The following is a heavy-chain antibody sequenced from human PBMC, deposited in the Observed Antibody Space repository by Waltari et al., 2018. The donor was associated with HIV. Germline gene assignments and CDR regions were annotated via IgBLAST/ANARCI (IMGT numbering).Heavy chain of an antibody. CDR3: ARFEVVAATGDY. V-gene: IGHV4-34*01. CDR1: GGSFSGYY. D-gene: IGHD2-15*01. CDR2: INHSGSP. Sequence: QVQLQQWGAGLLKPSETLSLTCAVYGGSFSGYYWSWIRQPPGKGLEWIGEINHSGSPHYNPSLKSRVTISVDTSKNQFSLKLSSVTAADTAVYYCARFEVVAATGDYWGQGTLVTVSS. J-gene: IGHJ4*02.